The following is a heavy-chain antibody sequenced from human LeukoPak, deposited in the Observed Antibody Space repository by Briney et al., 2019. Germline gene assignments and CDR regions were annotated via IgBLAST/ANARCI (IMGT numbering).Heavy chain of an antibody. CDR1: GFTLKNNW. V-gene: IGHV3-74*03. CDR3: AKSDWFDP. CDR2: SKYDGSTA. J-gene: IGHJ5*02. Sequence: GESLRLSCETSGFTLKNNWMSWLRRAPGKGPEWVSRSKYDGSTAMYAESVKGRFTISRDNARGTLYLQMNSLRVDDTAVYYCAKSDWFDPCGRGILVTVSS.